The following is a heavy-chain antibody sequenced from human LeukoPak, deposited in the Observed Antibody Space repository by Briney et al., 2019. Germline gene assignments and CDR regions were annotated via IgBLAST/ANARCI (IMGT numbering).Heavy chain of an antibody. Sequence: SETLSLTCAAYGGSFSGYYWSWIRQPPGKGLEWIGEINHSGSTNYNPSLKSRVTISVDTSKNQFSLKLSSVTAADTAVYYCAREGGITMTEFDPWGQGTLVTVSS. D-gene: IGHD3-22*01. J-gene: IGHJ5*02. CDR2: INHSGST. CDR3: AREGGITMTEFDP. V-gene: IGHV4-34*01. CDR1: GGSFSGYY.